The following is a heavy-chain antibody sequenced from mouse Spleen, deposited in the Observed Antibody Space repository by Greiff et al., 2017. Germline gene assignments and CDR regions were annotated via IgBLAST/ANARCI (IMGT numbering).Heavy chain of an antibody. J-gene: IGHJ3*01. Sequence: EVKVVESGGGLVKPGGSLKLSCAASGFTFSSYAMSWVRQTPEKRLEWVATISDGGSYTYYPDNVKGRFTISRDNAKNNLYLQMSHLKSEDTAMYYCARDRELGGGWFAYWGQGTLVTVSA. V-gene: IGHV5-4*01. CDR3: ARDRELGGGWFAY. D-gene: IGHD4-1*01. CDR2: ISDGGSYT. CDR1: GFTFSSYA.